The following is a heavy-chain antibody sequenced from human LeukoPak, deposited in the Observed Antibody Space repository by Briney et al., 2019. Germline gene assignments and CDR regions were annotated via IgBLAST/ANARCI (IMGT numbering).Heavy chain of an antibody. Sequence: GGSLRLSCAASGFTFSSQWMSWVRQAPGKGLEWVANVNQGGTEKYYVDSVEGRFTISRDNAENSLYLQMNSLRAEDTAVYYCAREHYFYHMDGWGEGTTVTVSS. CDR1: GFTFSSQW. CDR2: VNQGGTEK. J-gene: IGHJ6*03. CDR3: AREHYFYHMDG. V-gene: IGHV3-7*01.